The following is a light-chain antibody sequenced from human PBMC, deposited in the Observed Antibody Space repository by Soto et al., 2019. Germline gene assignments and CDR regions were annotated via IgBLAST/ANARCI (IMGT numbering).Light chain of an antibody. CDR3: QQLNSYPRT. J-gene: IGKJ1*01. CDR1: QSVSSSY. Sequence: IVLTHSPGAVSLSPGERATLSCRASQSVSSSYLAWYQQKPGQAPRLLIYGASTLQSGVPSRFSGSGSGTEFTLTISSLQPEDFATYYCQQLNSYPRTFGQGTKVDI. V-gene: IGKV3-20*01. CDR2: GAS.